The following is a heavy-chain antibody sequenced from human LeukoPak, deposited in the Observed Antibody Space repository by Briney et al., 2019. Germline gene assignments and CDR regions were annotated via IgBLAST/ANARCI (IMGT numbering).Heavy chain of an antibody. D-gene: IGHD3-10*01. CDR3: ARLFGPTSDHYYMDV. CDR1: GFTFSNYN. V-gene: IGHV3-48*04. J-gene: IGHJ6*03. CDR2: ISSSGSPI. Sequence: TGGSLRLSCAASGFTFSNYNMDWVRQAPGKGLEWLSYISSSGSPIYYADSVKGRFTISRDNAKNSLYLQMNSLRAEGTAVYYCARLFGPTSDHYYMDVWGKGTTVTVSS.